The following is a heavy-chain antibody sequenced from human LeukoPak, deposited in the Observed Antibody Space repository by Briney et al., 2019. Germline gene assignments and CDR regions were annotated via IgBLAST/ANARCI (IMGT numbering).Heavy chain of an antibody. CDR1: GYTFTSYG. Sequence: GASVKVSCKASGYTFTSYGISWVRQAPGQGLEWMGLISAYNGNTNYAQKLQGRVTMTTDTSTSTAYMELRSLRSDDTAVYYCARSGLTTVVSIDAFDIWGQGTMVTVSS. CDR2: ISAYNGNT. V-gene: IGHV1-18*01. CDR3: ARSGLTTVVSIDAFDI. J-gene: IGHJ3*02. D-gene: IGHD4-23*01.